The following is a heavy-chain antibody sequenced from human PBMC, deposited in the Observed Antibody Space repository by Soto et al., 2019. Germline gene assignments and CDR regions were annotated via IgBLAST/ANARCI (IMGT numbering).Heavy chain of an antibody. Sequence: QVQLVQSGAEVKKPGASVKVSCKASGYTFTSYDINWVRQATGQGLEWMGWMNPNSGNTGYAQKFQGRATMTWNTSISTSYMALSSLRSEDTAVYYCARTLYADNVDYWGQGTLVTVSS. CDR2: MNPNSGNT. CDR1: GYTFTSYD. V-gene: IGHV1-8*01. D-gene: IGHD4-17*01. CDR3: ARTLYADNVDY. J-gene: IGHJ4*02.